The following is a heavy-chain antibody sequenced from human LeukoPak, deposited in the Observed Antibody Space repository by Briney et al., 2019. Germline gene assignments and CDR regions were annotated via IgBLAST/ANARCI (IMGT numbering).Heavy chain of an antibody. V-gene: IGHV1-46*01. J-gene: IGHJ4*02. CDR1: GYTFTSYY. CDR3: ARLEVIAYYFDY. Sequence: ASVKVSCKASGYTFTSYYMHWVRQAPGQGLEWMGIINPSGGSTSYAQKFQGRVTMTRDSSTSTVYMELSSLRSEDTAVYYCARLEVIAYYFDYWGQGTLVTVSS. CDR2: INPSGGST. D-gene: IGHD2-21*01.